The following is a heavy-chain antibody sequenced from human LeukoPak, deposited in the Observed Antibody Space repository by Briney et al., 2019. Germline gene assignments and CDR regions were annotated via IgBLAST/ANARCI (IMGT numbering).Heavy chain of an antibody. Sequence: SETLSLTCAVYGGSFSGYHWSWIRQPPGKGLEWIGEINHSGSTNYNPSLKSRVTISVDTSKNQFSLKLSSVTAADTAVYYCAKFAGIYDSSGFDYWGQGTLVTVSS. CDR1: GGSFSGYH. CDR2: INHSGST. CDR3: AKFAGIYDSSGFDY. D-gene: IGHD3-22*01. V-gene: IGHV4-34*01. J-gene: IGHJ4*02.